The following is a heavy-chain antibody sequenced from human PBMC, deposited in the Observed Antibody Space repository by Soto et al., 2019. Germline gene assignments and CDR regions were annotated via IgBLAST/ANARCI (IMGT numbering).Heavy chain of an antibody. CDR1: GGSISSGGYS. Sequence: SETLSLTCAVSGGSISSGGYSWSWIRQPPGKGLEWIGYIYHSGSTYYNPSLKSRVTISVDRSKNQFSLKLSSVTAADTAVYYCARVSYCGGDCYWAFDYWGQGTLVTVSS. CDR3: ARVSYCGGDCYWAFDY. V-gene: IGHV4-30-2*01. D-gene: IGHD2-21*02. CDR2: IYHSGST. J-gene: IGHJ4*02.